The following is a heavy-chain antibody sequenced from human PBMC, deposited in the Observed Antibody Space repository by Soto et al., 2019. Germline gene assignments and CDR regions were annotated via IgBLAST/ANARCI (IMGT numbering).Heavy chain of an antibody. D-gene: IGHD6-6*01. CDR2: ISSSSSTI. CDR3: ATPFGYSSSRRFDY. V-gene: IGHV3-48*02. J-gene: IGHJ4*02. CDR1: GFTFSSYS. Sequence: HPGGSLRLSCAASGFTFSSYSMNWVRQAPGKGLEWVSYISSSSSTIYYADSVKGRFTISRDNAKNSLYLQMNSLRDEDTAVYYCATPFGYSSSRRFDYWGQGTLVTVSS.